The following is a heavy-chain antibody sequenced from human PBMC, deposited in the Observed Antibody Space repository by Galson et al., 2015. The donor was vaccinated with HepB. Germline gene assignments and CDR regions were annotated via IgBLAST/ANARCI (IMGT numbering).Heavy chain of an antibody. CDR3: AKDRVITTGWYFDL. D-gene: IGHD3-22*01. CDR1: GFTFSSYG. J-gene: IGHJ2*01. CDR2: ISYDGSNK. Sequence: SLRLSCAASGFTFSSYGMHWVRQAPGKGLEWVAVISYDGSNKYYADSVKGRFTISRDNSKNTLYLQMNSLRAEDAAVYYCAKDRVITTGWYFDLWGRGTLVTVSS. V-gene: IGHV3-30*18.